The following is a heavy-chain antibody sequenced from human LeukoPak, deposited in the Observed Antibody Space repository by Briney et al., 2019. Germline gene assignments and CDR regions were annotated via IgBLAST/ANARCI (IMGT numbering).Heavy chain of an antibody. Sequence: SENLSLTCAVYSGSFSGYYWSWIRQPPGKGLEWIGEINHSGSTNYNPSLKSRATISVDTSKNQFSLKLSSVTAADTAVYYCARGRPGYYYDSSGYYYGFNWFDPWGQGTLVTVSS. CDR1: SGSFSGYY. CDR2: INHSGST. CDR3: ARGRPGYYYDSSGYYYGFNWFDP. D-gene: IGHD3-22*01. V-gene: IGHV4-34*01. J-gene: IGHJ5*02.